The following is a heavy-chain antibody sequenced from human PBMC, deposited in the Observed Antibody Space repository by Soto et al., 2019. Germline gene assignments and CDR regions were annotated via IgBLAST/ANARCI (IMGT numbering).Heavy chain of an antibody. CDR2: ISAYNGNT. CDR1: GYTFTSYG. CDR3: ARDLRRYYYDSSGLDAFDI. V-gene: IGHV1-18*01. J-gene: IGHJ3*02. Sequence: ASVKVSCQASGYTFTSYGISWVRPAPGQGLEWMGWISAYNGNTNYAQKLQGRVTMTTDTSTSTAYMELRSLRSDDTAVYYCARDLRRYYYDSSGLDAFDIWGQGTMVTV. D-gene: IGHD3-22*01.